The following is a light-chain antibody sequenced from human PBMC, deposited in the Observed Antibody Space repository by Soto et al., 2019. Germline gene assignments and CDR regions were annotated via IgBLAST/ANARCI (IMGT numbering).Light chain of an antibody. Sequence: DIVMTQSPDSLAVSLGERATINCRSSQSVLSDSTDKNYLAWYQQKPGQPPKLFIYWASTRESGVPDRFRGSGSGTDFTLPISSLQAEDVAVYYCQPYYDTPFTFGPGTKVDI. CDR2: WAS. CDR1: QSVLSDSTDKNY. V-gene: IGKV4-1*01. CDR3: QPYYDTPFT. J-gene: IGKJ3*01.